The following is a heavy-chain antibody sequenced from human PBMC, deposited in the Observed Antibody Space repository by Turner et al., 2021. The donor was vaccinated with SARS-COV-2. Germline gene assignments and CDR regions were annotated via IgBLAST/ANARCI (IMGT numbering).Heavy chain of an antibody. CDR1: GGSISSYY. Sequence: QVQLQESGPGLVKPSETLSLTCTVSGGSISSYYWSWIRQPPGKGLEWIGYIYYSESTNYKPSLKSRVTISVDTSKNQFSLKLSSVTAADTAVYYCARHPCLGVVADYYFDYWGQGTLVTVSS. D-gene: IGHD3-22*01. J-gene: IGHJ4*02. V-gene: IGHV4-59*08. CDR2: IYYSEST. CDR3: ARHPCLGVVADYYFDY.